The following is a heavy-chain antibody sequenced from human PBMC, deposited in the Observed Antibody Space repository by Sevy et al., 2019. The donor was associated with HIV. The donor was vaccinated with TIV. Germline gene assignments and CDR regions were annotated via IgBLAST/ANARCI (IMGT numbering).Heavy chain of an antibody. CDR2: IYPGDSET. D-gene: IGHD4-4*01. CDR3: GRHVGRDGYSFDY. CDR1: GYSFTSYW. J-gene: IGHJ4*02. Sequence: GESLKISCKGSGYSFTSYWIGWVRQMPGKGLEWMGIIYPGDSETTYGPSFQGQVTVSVDKSISTSYLQWSSLRASDTAMYYCGRHVGRDGYSFDYWGQGTLVTVSS. V-gene: IGHV5-51*01.